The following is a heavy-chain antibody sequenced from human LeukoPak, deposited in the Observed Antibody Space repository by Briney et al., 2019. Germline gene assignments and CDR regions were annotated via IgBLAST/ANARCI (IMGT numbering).Heavy chain of an antibody. D-gene: IGHD7-27*01. V-gene: IGHV4-59*01. Sequence: SETLSLTCTVSGGSIRSYYWNWIRQPPGKGLEWIGYIYYDGSTNYNPSLKSRVTISLDTSKNQFSMKLNSVTAADTAVYYCARGPWAYFDYWGQGTLVSVSS. CDR3: ARGPWAYFDY. J-gene: IGHJ4*02. CDR2: IYYDGST. CDR1: GGSIRSYY.